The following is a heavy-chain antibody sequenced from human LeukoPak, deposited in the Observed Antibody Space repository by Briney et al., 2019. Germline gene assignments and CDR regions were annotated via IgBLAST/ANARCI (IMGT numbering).Heavy chain of an antibody. Sequence: PGGSLRLSCAASGFTLSRYAMSWVRPAPGKGLEWVSAISGSGGSTYYADSVKGRFTMSSDNSKNTLYLQMNSLRSEDTAVYYCARDHAVAGTFDYWGQGTLVTVSS. CDR3: ARDHAVAGTFDY. J-gene: IGHJ4*02. CDR2: ISGSGGST. D-gene: IGHD6-19*01. CDR1: GFTLSRYA. V-gene: IGHV3-23*01.